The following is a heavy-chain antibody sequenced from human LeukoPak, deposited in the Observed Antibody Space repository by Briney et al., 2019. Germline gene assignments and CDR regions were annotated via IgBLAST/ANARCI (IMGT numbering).Heavy chain of an antibody. D-gene: IGHD3-16*02. CDR2: INPSGGST. J-gene: IGHJ4*02. CDR3: AISHARLGELSHPLGY. CDR1: GYTFTSYF. Sequence: GASVKVSCKASGYTFTSYFMHWVRQAPGQGLEWMGIINPSGGSTNFAQKFQGRVTKTRDTSTSTVYMELSSLRSEDTAMYYCAISHARLGELSHPLGYWGQGTLVTVSS. V-gene: IGHV1-46*01.